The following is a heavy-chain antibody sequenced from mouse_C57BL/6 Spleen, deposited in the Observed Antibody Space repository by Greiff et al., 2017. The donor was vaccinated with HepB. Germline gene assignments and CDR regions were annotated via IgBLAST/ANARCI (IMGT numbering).Heavy chain of an antibody. Sequence: EVKLQESGPGLVKPSQSLSLTCSVTGYSITSGYYWNWIRQFPGNKLEWMGYISYDGSNNYNPSLKNRISITRDTSKNQFFLKLNSVTTEDTATYYCARDDSSGLTWFAYWGQGTLVTVSA. CDR3: ARDDSSGLTWFAY. J-gene: IGHJ3*01. D-gene: IGHD3-2*02. CDR1: GYSITSGYY. V-gene: IGHV3-6*01. CDR2: ISYDGSN.